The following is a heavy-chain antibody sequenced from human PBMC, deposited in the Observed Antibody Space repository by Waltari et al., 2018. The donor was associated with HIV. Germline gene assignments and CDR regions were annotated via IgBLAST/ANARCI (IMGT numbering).Heavy chain of an antibody. Sequence: EVHLVESGGGLVQPGRSLRLSCVASGFPFSDYAMHWVRQGPGKGPEWIAGMNGNDATSYADAVKGRFTISRDNARDSLFLQMDTLRPEDTALYYCAKDILSRQYVLKGSFDTWGQGVLVTVSS. J-gene: IGHJ4*02. CDR2: MNGNDAT. CDR1: GFPFSDYA. V-gene: IGHV3-9*01. D-gene: IGHD2-15*01. CDR3: AKDILSRQYVLKGSFDT.